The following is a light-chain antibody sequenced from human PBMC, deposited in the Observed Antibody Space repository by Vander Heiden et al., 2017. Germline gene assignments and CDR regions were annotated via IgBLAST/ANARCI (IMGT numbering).Light chain of an antibody. CDR1: QSISSY. CDR2: AAS. J-gene: IGKJ1*01. Sequence: DTQMTQSPSSLSASVGDRVTITCRASQSISSYLNWYQQKPGKAPKLLIYAASTLQSGVPSRFSGSGSGTDFTLTISRLQPEDFATYYCQQSDSTPWTFGQGTKVEIK. V-gene: IGKV1-39*01. CDR3: QQSDSTPWT.